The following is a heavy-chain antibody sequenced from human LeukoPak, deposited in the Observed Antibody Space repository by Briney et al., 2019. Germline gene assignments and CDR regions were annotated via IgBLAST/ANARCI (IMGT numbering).Heavy chain of an antibody. J-gene: IGHJ4*02. CDR2: INDSGTI. Sequence: SVTLSLTCAVYGGSLSNYYWSWIRQSPGKGREWIGEINDSGTINYNPSLMSRVTISVDTSKNQFSLKLSSVTAADTAVYYCARGVLMVYAIPNYFDYWGQGTLVTVSS. CDR1: GGSLSNYY. D-gene: IGHD2-8*01. V-gene: IGHV4-34*01. CDR3: ARGVLMVYAIPNYFDY.